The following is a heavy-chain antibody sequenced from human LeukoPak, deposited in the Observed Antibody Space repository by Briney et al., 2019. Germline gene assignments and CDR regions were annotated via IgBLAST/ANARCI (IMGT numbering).Heavy chain of an antibody. D-gene: IGHD6-13*01. Sequence: PSETLSLTCTVSGGSISSSTYYWGWIRQPPGKGLEWIGNIYYSGNTYYNPSLKSRVTISADTSKNQFSLKLSSVTAADTAVYYCARGKYSSSWYVQLAKIRFDPWGQGTLVTVSS. V-gene: IGHV4-39*07. CDR3: ARGKYSSSWYVQLAKIRFDP. CDR1: GGSISSSTYY. CDR2: IYYSGNT. J-gene: IGHJ5*02.